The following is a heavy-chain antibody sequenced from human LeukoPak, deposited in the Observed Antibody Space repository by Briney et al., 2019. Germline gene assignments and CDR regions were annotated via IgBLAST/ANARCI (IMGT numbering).Heavy chain of an antibody. D-gene: IGHD6-13*01. Sequence: KPSETLSLTCTVSGGSISRNTYYWGWIRQPPGKGLEWIGSIYYSGSTYYNPSLKSRVTISVDTSKNQFSLKLSSVTAADTAVYYCARGNSLVQDNWFDPWGQGTLVTVSS. V-gene: IGHV4-39*07. CDR3: ARGNSLVQDNWFDP. J-gene: IGHJ5*02. CDR1: GGSISRNTYY. CDR2: IYYSGST.